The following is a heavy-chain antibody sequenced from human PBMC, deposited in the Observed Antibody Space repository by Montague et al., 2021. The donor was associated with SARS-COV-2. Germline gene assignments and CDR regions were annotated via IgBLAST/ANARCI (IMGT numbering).Heavy chain of an antibody. V-gene: IGHV3-30*18. Sequence: SLRLSCAASGFTFNNFAMHWVRQAPGKGLEWVAVISYDGSIKHXXXSXXXRFXISRDSSQKTLYLQMNSLSGEDTAVYYCAKNRDIFWFGEGRDSMDVWGQGTTVIVSS. CDR1: GFTFNNFA. CDR2: ISYDGSIK. D-gene: IGHD3-10*01. CDR3: AKNRDIFWFGEGRDSMDV. J-gene: IGHJ6*02.